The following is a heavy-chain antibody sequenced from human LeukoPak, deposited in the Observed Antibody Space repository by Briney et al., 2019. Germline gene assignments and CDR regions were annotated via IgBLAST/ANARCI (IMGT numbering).Heavy chain of an antibody. CDR1: GFTFSSYA. CDR2: ISGSPGST. J-gene: IGHJ6*03. Sequence: GGSLRLSCAASGFTFSSYAMSWVRQAPGKGLEWVSAISGSPGSTYYADSVKGRFTISRDNSKNTLYLQMNSLRAEDTAVYYCANGYCTNGVCYPYYYYYMDVWGKGTTVTVSS. V-gene: IGHV3-23*01. CDR3: ANGYCTNGVCYPYYYYYMDV. D-gene: IGHD2-8*01.